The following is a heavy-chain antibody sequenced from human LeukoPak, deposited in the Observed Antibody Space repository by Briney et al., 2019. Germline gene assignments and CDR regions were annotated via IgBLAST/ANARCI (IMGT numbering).Heavy chain of an antibody. CDR2: FNWNGGST. J-gene: IGHJ5*02. CDR3: ARDLRDCSGGSCYTYNWFDP. CDR1: GFTFDDYV. Sequence: GGSLRLSCSASGFTFDDYVMSSVRQAPGKGLEWVAGFNWNGGSTGYADSVKGRFTISRDNAKNSLYLQMNSLRAEDTALYYCARDLRDCSGGSCYTYNWFDPWGQGTLVTVSS. D-gene: IGHD2-15*01. V-gene: IGHV3-20*04.